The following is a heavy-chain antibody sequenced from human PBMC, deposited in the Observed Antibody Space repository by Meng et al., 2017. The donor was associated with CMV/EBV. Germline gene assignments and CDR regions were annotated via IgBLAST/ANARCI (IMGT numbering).Heavy chain of an antibody. D-gene: IGHD6-6*01. Sequence: SVKVSCKASGGTFSSYTISWVRQAPGQGLEWMGRIIPILGIANYAQKFQGRVTITADKYTSTAYMELSSLRSEDTAVYYCARAGSSSSSAGIDYWGQGTLVTVSS. CDR2: IIPILGIA. CDR1: GGTFSSYT. V-gene: IGHV1-69*02. CDR3: ARAGSSSSSAGIDY. J-gene: IGHJ4*02.